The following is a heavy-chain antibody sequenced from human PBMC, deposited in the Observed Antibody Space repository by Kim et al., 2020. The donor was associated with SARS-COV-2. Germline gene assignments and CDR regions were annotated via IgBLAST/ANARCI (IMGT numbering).Heavy chain of an antibody. CDR1: GYTLTELS. V-gene: IGHV1-24*01. CDR3: ATAPGVAVAGTAPNWFGP. CDR2: FDPEDGET. Sequence: ASVKVSCKVSGYTLTELSMHWVRQAPGKGLEWMGGFDPEDGETIYAQKFQGRVTMTEDTSTDTAYMELSSLRSEDTAGYYCATAPGVAVAGTAPNWFGPWGQGTLVTVSS. D-gene: IGHD6-19*01. J-gene: IGHJ5*02.